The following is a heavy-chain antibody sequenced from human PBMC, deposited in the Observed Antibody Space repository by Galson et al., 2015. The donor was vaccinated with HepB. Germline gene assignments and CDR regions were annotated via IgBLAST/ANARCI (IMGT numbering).Heavy chain of an antibody. J-gene: IGHJ2*01. CDR2: FSGSGPST. V-gene: IGHV3-23*01. CDR1: GFTFSNYA. Sequence: SLRLSCAASGFTFSNYAMSWVRQAPGKGLEWVPGFSGSGPSTYYPDSVKGRFTISRDNSKDTLYLQMNSLRAEDTAVYYYAKGHCRGGSCYSYWYFDLWGRGTLVTVSS. CDR3: AKGHCRGGSCYSYWYFDL. D-gene: IGHD2-15*01.